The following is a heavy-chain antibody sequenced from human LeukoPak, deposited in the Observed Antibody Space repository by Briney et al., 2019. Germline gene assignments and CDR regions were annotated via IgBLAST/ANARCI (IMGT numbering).Heavy chain of an antibody. CDR3: ARDGVDIVVVVAATNYGMDV. V-gene: IGHV3-30-3*01. Sequence: PGGSLRLSCAASGFTFSSYAMHWVRQAPGKGLEWVAVISYDGSNKYYADSVKGRFTISRDNSKNTLYLQMNSLRAEDTAVYYCARDGVDIVVVVAATNYGMDVWGQGTTVTVSS. CDR1: GFTFSSYA. CDR2: ISYDGSNK. J-gene: IGHJ6*02. D-gene: IGHD2-15*01.